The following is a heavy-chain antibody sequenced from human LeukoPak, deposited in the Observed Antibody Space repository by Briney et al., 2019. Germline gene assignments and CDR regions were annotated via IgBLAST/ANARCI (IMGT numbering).Heavy chain of an antibody. D-gene: IGHD6-13*01. CDR1: GFTVSSNY. J-gene: IGHJ4*02. V-gene: IGHV3-53*01. CDR2: IYSGGST. CDR3: ARSIAAAAMGFDY. Sequence: PGGSLRLSCAASGFTVSSNYMSWVRQAPGKGLEWVSVIYSGGSTYYADSVKGRFTISRDNSKNTLYLQMNSLRAEDTAVYYCARSIAAAAMGFDYWGQGTLVTVSS.